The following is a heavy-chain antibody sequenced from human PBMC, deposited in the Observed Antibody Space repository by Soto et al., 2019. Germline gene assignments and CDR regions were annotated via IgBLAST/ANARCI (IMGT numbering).Heavy chain of an antibody. CDR2: ISYSTTTI. Sequence: EVQLVESGGGLVEPGGSLRLSCAASGGTFGAYSMNWVRQAPGKGPEWISYISYSTTTIFYAESVQGRFTVSRDNANNSLLLHMNSLRFEDTALYYCARMGGRHAFDIWGQGTMVTVSS. J-gene: IGHJ3*02. V-gene: IGHV3-48*01. CDR1: GGTFGAYS. D-gene: IGHD1-26*01. CDR3: ARMGGRHAFDI.